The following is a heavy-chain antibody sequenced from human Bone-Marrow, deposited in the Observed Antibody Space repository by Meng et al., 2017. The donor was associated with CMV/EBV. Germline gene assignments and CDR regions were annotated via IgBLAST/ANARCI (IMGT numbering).Heavy chain of an antibody. V-gene: IGHV4-61*08. J-gene: IGHJ3*02. CDR2: IYYSGST. Sequence: SETLSLTCTVSGGSISSGDYYWSWIRQPPGKGLEWIGYIYYSGSTNYNPSLKSRVTISVDTSKNQFSLKLSSVTAADTAVYYCARASSGVYQLRGAFDIWGQGPMVTV. CDR1: GGSISSGDYY. D-gene: IGHD2-2*01. CDR3: ARASSGVYQLRGAFDI.